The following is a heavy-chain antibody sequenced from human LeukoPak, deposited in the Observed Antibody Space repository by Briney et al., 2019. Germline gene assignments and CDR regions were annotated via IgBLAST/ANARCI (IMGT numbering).Heavy chain of an antibody. Sequence: SETLSLTCAVSGGSISSGSYYWSWIRQPAGKGLEWIGRIYTSGSTNYNPSLKSRVTISVDTSKNQFSLKLSSVTAADTAVYYCARDPKRGYVDYWGQGTLVTVSS. CDR1: GGSISSGSYY. J-gene: IGHJ4*02. CDR3: ARDPKRGYVDY. D-gene: IGHD5-18*01. CDR2: IYTSGST. V-gene: IGHV4-61*02.